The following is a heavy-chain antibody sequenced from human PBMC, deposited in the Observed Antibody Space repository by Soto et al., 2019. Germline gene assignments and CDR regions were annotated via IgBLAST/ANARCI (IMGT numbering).Heavy chain of an antibody. CDR2: ISSSSSYI. D-gene: IGHD2-15*01. V-gene: IGHV3-21*01. CDR1: GFTFSSYS. J-gene: IGHJ3*02. CDR3: ASCVVVAATKLPTDAFDI. Sequence: PGGSLRLSCAASGFTFSSYSMNWVRQAPGKGLEWVSSISSSSSYIYYADSVKGRFTISRDNAKNSLYLQMNSLRAEDTAVYYCASCVVVAATKLPTDAFDIWGQGTMVTVSS.